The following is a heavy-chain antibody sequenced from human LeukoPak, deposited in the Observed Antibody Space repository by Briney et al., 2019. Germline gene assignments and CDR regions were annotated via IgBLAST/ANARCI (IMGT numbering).Heavy chain of an antibody. J-gene: IGHJ4*02. CDR3: ARAGDYYYDRTGYVDY. CDR1: GYTFTSYG. CDR2: ISAYNGNT. Sequence: ASVKVSCKASGYTFTSYGISWVRQAPGQGLEWMGWISAYNGNTNYAQKLQGRVTMTTETSTSTAYMELRSLRSDDTAVYYCARAGDYYYDRTGYVDYWGQGTLVTVSS. D-gene: IGHD3-22*01. V-gene: IGHV1-18*01.